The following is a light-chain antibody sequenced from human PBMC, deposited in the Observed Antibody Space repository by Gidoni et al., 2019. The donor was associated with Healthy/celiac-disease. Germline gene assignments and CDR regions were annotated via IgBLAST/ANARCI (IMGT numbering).Light chain of an antibody. V-gene: IGKV3-20*01. CDR3: QQSLT. CDR1: QSVSSSY. Sequence: EIVLTQSPGTLSLSPGERATLSCRASQSVSSSYLAWYQQKPGQAPSLLIYGASSRATGIPDRFSGSGSGTDFTLTISRLEPEDFAVYYCQQSLTFGGGTKVEIK. J-gene: IGKJ4*01. CDR2: GAS.